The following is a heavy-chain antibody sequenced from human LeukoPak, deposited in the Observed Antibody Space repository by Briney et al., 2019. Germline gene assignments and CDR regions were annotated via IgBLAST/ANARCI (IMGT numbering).Heavy chain of an antibody. Sequence: PGGSLRLSCEGSGFSFSSYWMTWVRQSPGKGPEWVANIKQDESETYTVDSVKGRFTISRDNSKNTLHLQMNSLRAEDTAVYYCARESESYDSSGSTFKYWGQGTLVTVSS. CDR3: ARESESYDSSGSTFKY. CDR2: IKQDESET. CDR1: GFSFSSYW. V-gene: IGHV3-7*01. D-gene: IGHD3-22*01. J-gene: IGHJ4*02.